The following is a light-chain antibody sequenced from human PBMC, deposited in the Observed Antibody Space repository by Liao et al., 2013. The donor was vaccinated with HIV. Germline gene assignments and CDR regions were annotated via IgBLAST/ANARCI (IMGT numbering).Light chain of an antibody. J-gene: IGLJ3*02. CDR2: QDS. Sequence: SYELTQPPSVSVAPGKTARITCGGNNIGSKTVHWYQQRPGQAPVLVIYQDSKRPSGIPERFSGSNSGNTATLTISGTQAMDEADYYCQAWDSSTFWVFGGGTKLTVL. CDR1: NIGSKT. V-gene: IGLV3-9*01. CDR3: QAWDSSTFWV.